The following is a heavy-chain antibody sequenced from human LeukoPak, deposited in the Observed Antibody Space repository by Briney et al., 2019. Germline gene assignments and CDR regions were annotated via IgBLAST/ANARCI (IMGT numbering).Heavy chain of an antibody. V-gene: IGHV3-74*01. CDR1: GFTFSNYW. CDR2: IHSDGSST. J-gene: IGHJ3*02. D-gene: IGHD2-8*02. Sequence: GGSLRLSCAASGFTFSNYWVHWVRQAPGKGLVWVSHIHSDGSSTGFADSVKGRFIISRDNAKSTLYLHMNSLRAEDTAVYYCARGGVPYACDIWGQGTMVTVSS. CDR3: ARGGVPYACDI.